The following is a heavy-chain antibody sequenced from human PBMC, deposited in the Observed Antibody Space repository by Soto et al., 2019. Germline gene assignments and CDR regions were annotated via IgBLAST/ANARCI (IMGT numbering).Heavy chain of an antibody. J-gene: IGHJ4*02. CDR3: ARDRPGLFDY. Sequence: VQLVQSGAEVKKPGSSVKVSCKASGGTFSSYTISWVRQAPGQGLEWMGRIIPILGIANYAQKFQGRVTITADKSTSTAYMELSSLRSEDTAVYYCARDRPGLFDYWGQGTLVTVSS. D-gene: IGHD3-10*01. CDR1: GGTFSSYT. CDR2: IIPILGIA. V-gene: IGHV1-69*08.